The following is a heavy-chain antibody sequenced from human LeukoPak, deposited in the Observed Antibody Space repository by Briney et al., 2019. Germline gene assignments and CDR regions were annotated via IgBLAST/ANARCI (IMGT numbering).Heavy chain of an antibody. V-gene: IGHV4-39*07. J-gene: IGHJ4*02. CDR3: ACGGGWLRSFDY. CDR1: GGSISSSSYY. D-gene: IGHD5-12*01. Sequence: PSETLSLTCTVSGGSISSSSYYWGWIRQPPGKGLEWIGSIYYSGSTYYNPSLKSRVTISVDTSKNQFSLKLSSVTAADTAVYYCACGGGWLRSFDYWGQGTLVTVSS. CDR2: IYYSGST.